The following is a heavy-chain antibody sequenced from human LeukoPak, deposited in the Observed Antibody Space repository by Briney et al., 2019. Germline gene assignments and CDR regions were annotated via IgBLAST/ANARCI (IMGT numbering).Heavy chain of an antibody. CDR1: GYSFTGYF. D-gene: IGHD1-26*01. Sequence: ASVKVSCKASGYSFTGYFMYWVRQAPRQGLEWMGWINPNSGDTNYAQKFQGRVTMTRDTSISTAYMELSRLTSDDTAVYFCARVDSGTYLGTFDYWGQGTLVTVSS. J-gene: IGHJ4*02. CDR3: ARVDSGTYLGTFDY. V-gene: IGHV1-2*02. CDR2: INPNSGDT.